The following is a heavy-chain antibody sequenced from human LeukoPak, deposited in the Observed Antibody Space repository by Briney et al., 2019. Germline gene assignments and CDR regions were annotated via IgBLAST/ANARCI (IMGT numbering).Heavy chain of an antibody. CDR1: GASMNDYY. D-gene: IGHD4-11*01. J-gene: IGHJ4*02. CDR2: VHHSFNS. V-gene: IGHV4-59*01. CDR3: ACYSVLGRTFDC. Sequence: SETLSLTCAVYGASMNDYYWSWIRQTPGKGLEWLGHVHHSFNSNFSPSLKSRVTMSMDTSKSQFSLRVTSVTAADTAVYYCACYSVLGRTFDCWGQGTQVTVSS.